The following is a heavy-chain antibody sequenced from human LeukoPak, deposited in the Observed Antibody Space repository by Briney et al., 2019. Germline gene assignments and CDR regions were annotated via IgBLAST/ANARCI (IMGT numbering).Heavy chain of an antibody. J-gene: IGHJ4*02. CDR1: GYMFTRYY. V-gene: IGHV1-46*01. CDR2: INPSGGDT. Sequence: ASVKVSCKASGYMFTRYYLHWVRQAPGQGLEWMGVINPSGGDTTYAQKFQGRVTLTRDTSTSTVSMELNSLRSEGTAVYYCATLLYGSGIFYWGQGTLVTVSS. D-gene: IGHD3-10*01. CDR3: ATLLYGSGIFY.